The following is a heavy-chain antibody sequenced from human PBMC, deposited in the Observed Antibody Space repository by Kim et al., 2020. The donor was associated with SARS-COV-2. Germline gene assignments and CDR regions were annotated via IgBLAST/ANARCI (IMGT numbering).Heavy chain of an antibody. CDR3: ARDQIQRWLYVAVYDF. J-gene: IGHJ4*02. Sequence: GGSLRLSCAASGFTFSSYIIHWVRQAPGKGLEWVAAISYDGNNKYVADSVKGRFSVSRDNSQNTVYLQMDGLRPDDTSVYYCARDQIQRWLYVAVYDFWGQGTLVTVSS. CDR2: ISYDGNNK. D-gene: IGHD5-18*01. CDR1: GFTFSSYI. V-gene: IGHV3-30-3*01.